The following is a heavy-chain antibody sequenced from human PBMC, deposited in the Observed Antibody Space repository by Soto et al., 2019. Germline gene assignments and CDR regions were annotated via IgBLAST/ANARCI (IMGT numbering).Heavy chain of an antibody. CDR1: GGSISSSNW. Sequence: SETLSLTCAVSGGSISSSNWWSWVRQPPGEGLEWIGEIYHSGSTNYNPSLKSRVTISVDTSKNQFSLKLSSVTAADTAVYYCARFVDTAMELDYWGQGTLVTVSS. J-gene: IGHJ4*02. V-gene: IGHV4-4*02. CDR2: IYHSGST. D-gene: IGHD5-18*01. CDR3: ARFVDTAMELDY.